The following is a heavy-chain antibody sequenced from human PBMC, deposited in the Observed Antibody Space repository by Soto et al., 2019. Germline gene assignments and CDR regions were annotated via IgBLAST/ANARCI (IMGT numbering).Heavy chain of an antibody. CDR3: GKDAISHNGIYDPLDI. V-gene: IGHV3-23*01. CDR1: GFIFSNYA. CDR2: IGGEAVST. D-gene: IGHD3-3*02. J-gene: IGHJ3*02. Sequence: EVQLLESGGGLVQPGGSLRLSCAASGFIFSNYAMSWVRQGPGKGLEWVSVIGGEAVSTNCADSVKGRCTVSRDNSKNTVYLRLDSLRDDDTAVYYCGKDAISHNGIYDPLDIWGQGPMVTVSS.